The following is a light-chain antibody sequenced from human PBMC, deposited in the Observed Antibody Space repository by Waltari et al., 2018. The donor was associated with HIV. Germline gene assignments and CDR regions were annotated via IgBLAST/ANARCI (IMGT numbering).Light chain of an antibody. J-gene: IGKJ1*01. Sequence: DIVMTQSPDSLTVSLCERAPLNCKSTQNVLYKSNNKNFLAWYQQRPGQSPKLLIYWASTRESGVPDRFSGSGSGTDFTLTISSLQAEDVAVYYCHQYYTTPWTFGQGTKVEIK. CDR1: QNVLYKSNNKNF. CDR2: WAS. CDR3: HQYYTTPWT. V-gene: IGKV4-1*01.